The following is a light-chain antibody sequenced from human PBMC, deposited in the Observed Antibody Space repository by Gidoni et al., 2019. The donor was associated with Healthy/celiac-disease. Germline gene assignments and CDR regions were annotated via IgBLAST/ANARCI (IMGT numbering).Light chain of an antibody. Sequence: EIVLTQSPGTLSLSPGDRATLSCRASQSVSSSYLAWYQQKPGPAPRLLIYGASSRATGIPDRFSGSGSGTDFTLTISRLEPEDFAVYYCQQYGSSPMCSFGQGTKLEIK. CDR3: QQYGSSPMCS. CDR1: QSVSSSY. V-gene: IGKV3-20*01. J-gene: IGKJ2*04. CDR2: GAS.